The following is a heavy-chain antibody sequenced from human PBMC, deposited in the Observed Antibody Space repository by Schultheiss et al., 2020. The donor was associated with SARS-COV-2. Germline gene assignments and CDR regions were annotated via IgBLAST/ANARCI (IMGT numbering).Heavy chain of an antibody. D-gene: IGHD1-14*01. J-gene: IGHJ4*02. CDR2: ISSSSSYI. CDR1: GFTFDDYA. Sequence: GGSLRLSCAASGFTFDDYAMHWVRQAPGKGLEWVSSISSSSSYIYYADSVKGRFTISRDNSKNTLYLQMNSLRAEDTAVYYCAKVRNALSRVFEDYFDYWGQGTLVTVSS. V-gene: IGHV3-21*04. CDR3: AKVRNALSRVFEDYFDY.